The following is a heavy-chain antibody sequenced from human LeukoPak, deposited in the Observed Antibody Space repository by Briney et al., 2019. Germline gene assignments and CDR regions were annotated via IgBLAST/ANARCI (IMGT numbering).Heavy chain of an antibody. D-gene: IGHD1-14*01. CDR2: INNDGSGT. CDR3: ERGGLDHAFDL. CDR1: GFTLSSYW. V-gene: IGHV3-74*01. J-gene: IGHJ3*01. Sequence: PGGSLRLSCAASGFTLSSYWMYWVRQAPGKGLECVAQINNDGSGTTYADSVKGRFTISRDNAKSPVYLQMNSLRPEDTSMFYCERGGLDHAFDLWGQGTMVPVSS.